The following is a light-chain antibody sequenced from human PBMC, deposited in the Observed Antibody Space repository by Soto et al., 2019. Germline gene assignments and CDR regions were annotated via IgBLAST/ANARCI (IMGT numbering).Light chain of an antibody. CDR1: QSVSSSY. V-gene: IGKV3-20*01. CDR2: GAS. CDR3: HQYGSSHT. Sequence: EIVLTQSPGTLSLSPGERATLSCRASQSVSSSYLAWYQQKPGQAPRLLIYGASSRATGIPDRFSGSGSGTDFTLTISRLEPEDFAVYYCHQYGSSHTFGPGTKVDI. J-gene: IGKJ3*01.